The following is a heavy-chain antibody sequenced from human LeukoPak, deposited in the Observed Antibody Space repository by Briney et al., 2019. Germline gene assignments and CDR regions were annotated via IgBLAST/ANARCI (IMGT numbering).Heavy chain of an antibody. Sequence: PGGSLRLSRAASGFTFSSYWMSWVRQAPGKGLEWVANIKQDGSEKYYVDSVKGRFTISRDNAKNSLYLQMNSLRAEDTAVYYCARDPIVVVPAAYYYYYGMDVWGQGTTVTVSS. CDR2: IKQDGSEK. CDR3: ARDPIVVVPAAYYYYYGMDV. J-gene: IGHJ6*02. CDR1: GFTFSSYW. D-gene: IGHD2-2*01. V-gene: IGHV3-7*01.